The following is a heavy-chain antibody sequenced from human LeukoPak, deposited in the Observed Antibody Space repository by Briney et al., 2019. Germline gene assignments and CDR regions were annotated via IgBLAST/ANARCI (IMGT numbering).Heavy chain of an antibody. CDR1: GYTFTGYY. V-gene: IGHV1-2*02. CDR2: INPNSGGT. CDR3: ARDERYDSSGYPFDY. J-gene: IGHJ4*02. D-gene: IGHD3-22*01. Sequence: ASVKVSCKASGYTFTGYYMHWVRQAPGQGLEWMGWINPNSGGTNYAQQFQGRVTMTTDTSTSTAYMELRSLRSDDTAVYYCARDERYDSSGYPFDYWGQGTLVTVSS.